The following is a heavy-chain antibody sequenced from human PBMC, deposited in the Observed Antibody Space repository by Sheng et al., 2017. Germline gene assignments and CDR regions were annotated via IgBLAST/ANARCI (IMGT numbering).Heavy chain of an antibody. CDR3: ARGHMEYYFDY. Sequence: QVQLVESGGGVVQPGRSLRLSCAASGFTFSSYAMHWVRQAPGKGLEWVAVISYDGSNKYYADSVKGRFTISRDNSKNTLYLQMNSLRAEDTAVYYCARGHMEYYFDYWGQGTLVTVSS. CDR2: ISYDGSNK. J-gene: IGHJ4*02. D-gene: IGHD3-3*01. V-gene: IGHV3-30*04. CDR1: GFTFSSYA.